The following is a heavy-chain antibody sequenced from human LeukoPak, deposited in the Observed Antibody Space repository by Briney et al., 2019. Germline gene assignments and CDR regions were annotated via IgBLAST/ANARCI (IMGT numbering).Heavy chain of an antibody. CDR3: ARYYYDSSGYYYFDY. V-gene: IGHV3-11*01. CDR1: GFTFSDYY. D-gene: IGHD3-22*01. J-gene: IGHJ4*02. CDR2: MSSSGNII. Sequence: GGSLRLSCAASGFTFSDYYMSWIRQAPGKGLEWVSYMSSSGNIIYYADSVKGRFTISRDNAKNSLYLQMNSLRAEDTAVYYCARYYYDSSGYYYFDYWGQGTLVAVSS.